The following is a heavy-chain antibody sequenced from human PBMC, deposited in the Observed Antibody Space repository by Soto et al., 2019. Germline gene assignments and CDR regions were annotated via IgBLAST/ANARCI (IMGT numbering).Heavy chain of an antibody. Sequence: ASVKVSCKASGYTFTGYYMHWVRQAPGQGLEWMGWINPNSGGTNYAQKFQGRVTMTRDTSISTAYMELSRLRSDDTAVYYCARWRDSGYDYFFDYWGQGTLVTVSS. J-gene: IGHJ4*02. D-gene: IGHD5-12*01. CDR3: ARWRDSGYDYFFDY. CDR2: INPNSGGT. V-gene: IGHV1-2*02. CDR1: GYTFTGYY.